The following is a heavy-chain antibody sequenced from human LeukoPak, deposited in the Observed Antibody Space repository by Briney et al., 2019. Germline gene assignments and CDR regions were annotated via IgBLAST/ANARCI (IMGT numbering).Heavy chain of an antibody. CDR1: GGSISSGGYS. J-gene: IGHJ4*02. CDR2: IYHSGST. V-gene: IGHV4-30-2*01. D-gene: IGHD2-21*02. Sequence: PSETPSLTCAVSGGSISSGGYSWSWIRQPPGKGLEWIGYIYHSGSTYYNPSLKSRVTISVDRSKNQFSLKLSSVTAADTAVYYCAREEYCGGDCYYFDYWGQGTLVTVSS. CDR3: AREEYCGGDCYYFDY.